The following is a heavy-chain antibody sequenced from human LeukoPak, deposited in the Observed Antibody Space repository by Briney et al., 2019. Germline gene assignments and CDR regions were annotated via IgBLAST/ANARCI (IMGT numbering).Heavy chain of an antibody. J-gene: IGHJ5*02. CDR1: VGSISSGSYY. V-gene: IGHV4-61*02. Sequence: PSEALSLTCTVSVGSISSGSYYWSSIRQPAGKGLEWIGRIYTSGSTNYNPSLKSRVTISVDTSQNQFSLKLSSVTAADTAVEYCARDAAEQLQSGWFDPWGQGTLVTVSS. CDR3: ARDAAEQLQSGWFDP. CDR2: IYTSGST. D-gene: IGHD5-24*01.